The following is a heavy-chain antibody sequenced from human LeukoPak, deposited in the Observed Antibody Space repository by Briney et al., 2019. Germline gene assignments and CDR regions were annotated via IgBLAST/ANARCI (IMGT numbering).Heavy chain of an antibody. J-gene: IGHJ4*02. V-gene: IGHV3-64*01. D-gene: IGHD2-2*01. CDR2: ISSNGGST. Sequence: PGGSLRLSCAASGFTFSSYAMHWVRQAPGKGLEYVSAISSNGGSTYYANSVKGRFTISRDNSKNTLYLQMGSLRAEDMAVYYCARDQLKYCSSISCSYFDYWGQGTLVTVSS. CDR3: ARDQLKYCSSISCSYFDY. CDR1: GFTFSSYA.